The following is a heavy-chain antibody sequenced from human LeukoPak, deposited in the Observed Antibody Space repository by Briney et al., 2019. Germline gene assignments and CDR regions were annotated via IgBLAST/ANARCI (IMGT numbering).Heavy chain of an antibody. Sequence: SETLSLTCSVSGYSISSGYYWGWIRQAPGKGLEWIGNLYHSGSTYYNPSLKSRVSISVDTSKNQFSLNLSSVTAADTAVYYCARDRAYYYGSGMRYYFDYWGQGTLVTVSS. D-gene: IGHD3-10*01. CDR2: LYHSGST. CDR1: GYSISSGYY. CDR3: ARDRAYYYGSGMRYYFDY. J-gene: IGHJ4*02. V-gene: IGHV4-38-2*02.